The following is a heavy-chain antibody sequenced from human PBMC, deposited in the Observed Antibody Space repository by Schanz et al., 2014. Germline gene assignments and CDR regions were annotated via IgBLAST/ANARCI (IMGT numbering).Heavy chain of an antibody. J-gene: IGHJ4*02. V-gene: IGHV1-8*01. Sequence: QVQLVQSGAEVKKPGASVKVSCTASGYTFTSYDINWVRQAPGQGLEWLGWMNPNSGNPGFAQKFRGRVTMTRNTSMSTAYIELHILTSEDTCVYYCARGRTFDYWGQGTLVTVSS. CDR1: GYTFTSYD. CDR2: MNPNSGNP. CDR3: ARGRTFDY.